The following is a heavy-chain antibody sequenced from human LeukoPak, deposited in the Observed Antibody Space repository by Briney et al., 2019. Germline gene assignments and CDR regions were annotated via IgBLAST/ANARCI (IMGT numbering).Heavy chain of an antibody. CDR3: ARDYDSSGNVGTPYDY. Sequence: PGGSLRLSCAASGFTLDDYGMSWVRQAPGKGLEWVSGINWNGGSTGYADSVKGRFTISRDNAKNSLYLQMNSLRAEDTALYYCARDYDSSGNVGTPYDYWGQGTLVIVSS. CDR1: GFTLDDYG. J-gene: IGHJ4*02. D-gene: IGHD3-22*01. V-gene: IGHV3-20*04. CDR2: INWNGGST.